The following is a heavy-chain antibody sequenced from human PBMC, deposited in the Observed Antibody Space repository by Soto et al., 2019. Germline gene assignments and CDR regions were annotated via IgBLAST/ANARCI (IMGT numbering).Heavy chain of an antibody. Sequence: QLQLQESGPGLVKPSETLSLTCTVSDGSISSSSYYWGWIRQPPGKGLEWIGSIYYSGSTYYNPSLKRRVTISVDTSKTQFSLNLSSVTAADTAVYYCLGYCISTSCSRDEYFQHWGQGTLVTVSS. J-gene: IGHJ1*01. CDR3: LGYCISTSCSRDEYFQH. CDR1: DGSISSSSYY. D-gene: IGHD2-2*01. CDR2: IYYSGST. V-gene: IGHV4-39*01.